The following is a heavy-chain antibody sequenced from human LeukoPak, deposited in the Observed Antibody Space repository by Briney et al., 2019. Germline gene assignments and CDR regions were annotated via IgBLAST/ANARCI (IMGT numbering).Heavy chain of an antibody. CDR3: ARDMSGDYYVGCFDP. CDR1: GDSVANKSGA. D-gene: IGHD1-26*01. CDR2: TYYRSKSYN. Sequence: SQTLSLTCAISGDSVANKSGAWNWIRQSPSRGLEWLGRTYYRSKSYNDYAVSMKSRITINPDTSKNQFSLQLNSVTPEDTAMYYCARDMSGDYYVGCFDPWGQGTQVIVSS. V-gene: IGHV6-1*01. J-gene: IGHJ5*02.